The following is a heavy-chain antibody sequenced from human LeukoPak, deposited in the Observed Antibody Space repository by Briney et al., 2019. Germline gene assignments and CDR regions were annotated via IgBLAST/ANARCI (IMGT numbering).Heavy chain of an antibody. V-gene: IGHV4-39*07. CDR2: IYYSGST. CDR3: ARDTIRGIAAAAPYNWFDP. J-gene: IGHJ5*02. Sequence: SETLSLTCTVSGGSISSSSYYWGWIRQPPGKGLEWIGSIYYSGSTYYNPSLKSRVTISVDTSKNQFSLKLSSVTAADTAVYYCARDTIRGIAAAAPYNWFDPWGQGTLVTVSS. D-gene: IGHD6-13*01. CDR1: GGSISSSSYY.